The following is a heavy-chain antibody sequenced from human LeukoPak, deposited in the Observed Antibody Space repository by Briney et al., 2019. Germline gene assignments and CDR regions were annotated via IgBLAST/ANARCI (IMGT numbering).Heavy chain of an antibody. Sequence: GRSLRLSCAASGFTFGDYAMHWVRQAPGKGLEWVSGISWNSGSIDYADSVKGRFTISRDNAKNSLYLQMNSLRAEDTALYYCAKDMGVGYCSGGSCPEYYYYYGMDVWGQGTTVTVSS. J-gene: IGHJ6*02. CDR3: AKDMGVGYCSGGSCPEYYYYYGMDV. V-gene: IGHV3-9*01. CDR1: GFTFGDYA. CDR2: ISWNSGSI. D-gene: IGHD2-15*01.